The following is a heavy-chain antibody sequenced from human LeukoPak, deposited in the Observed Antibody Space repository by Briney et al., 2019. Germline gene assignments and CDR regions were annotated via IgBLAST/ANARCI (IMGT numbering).Heavy chain of an antibody. D-gene: IGHD3-22*01. CDR2: IYSGGST. Sequence: GGSLRLSCAASGFTVSSNFLSWVRQPPGKGLEWVSDIYSGGSTYYADSVKGRFTISRDNSKSTLYLQMNSLRAEDTAVYYCARHRSTRNYYDKHDAFDIWGQGTLVTVSS. J-gene: IGHJ3*02. CDR3: ARHRSTRNYYDKHDAFDI. CDR1: GFTVSSNF. V-gene: IGHV3-53*01.